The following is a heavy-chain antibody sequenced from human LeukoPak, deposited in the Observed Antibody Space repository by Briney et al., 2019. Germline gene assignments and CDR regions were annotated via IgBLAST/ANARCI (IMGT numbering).Heavy chain of an antibody. Sequence: GGSLRLSCAASGFTFSSYSMNWVRQAPGKGLEWISHTSSSSSTTSYADSVKGRSTISRDNVKESLYLQMNSLRDEDTAIYYCARGGQLGGQGTLVTVSS. CDR3: ARGGQL. J-gene: IGHJ4*02. CDR1: GFTFSSYS. CDR2: TSSSSSTT. V-gene: IGHV3-48*02. D-gene: IGHD1-1*01.